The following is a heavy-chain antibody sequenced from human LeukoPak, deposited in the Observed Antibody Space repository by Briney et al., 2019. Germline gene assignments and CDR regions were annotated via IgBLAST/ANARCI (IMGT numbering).Heavy chain of an antibody. D-gene: IGHD3-9*01. CDR1: GCSISPYY. CDR3: ARDLLSYDILTGYYGGYFDL. Sequence: SETLSLTCSVYGCSISPYYWSWIRQPPGKGLEWIGHIYHSGSTNYNPSLKSRVTISVDTSKNQFSLKLSSVTAADTAVYYCARDLLSYDILTGYYGGYFDLWGRGTLVTVSS. V-gene: IGHV4-59*01. J-gene: IGHJ2*01. CDR2: IYHSGST.